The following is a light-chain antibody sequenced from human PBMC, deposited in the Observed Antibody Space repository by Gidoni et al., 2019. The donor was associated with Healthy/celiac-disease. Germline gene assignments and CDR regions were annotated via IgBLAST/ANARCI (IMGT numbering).Light chain of an antibody. Sequence: DIVMTQSALYLPVTPGEPASISCRSSQSLLHSNGYNYLDWYLQKPGQSPQLLIYLGSNRASGVPDRFSGSGSGTDFTLKISRVEAEDVGVYYCMQALQTSYTFGQGTKLEIK. V-gene: IGKV2-28*01. CDR1: QSLLHSNGYNY. CDR3: MQALQTSYT. CDR2: LGS. J-gene: IGKJ2*01.